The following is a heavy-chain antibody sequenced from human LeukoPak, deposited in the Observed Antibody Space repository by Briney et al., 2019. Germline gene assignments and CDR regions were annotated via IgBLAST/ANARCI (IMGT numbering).Heavy chain of an antibody. Sequence: ASVKVSCKASGGTFSSYAISWVRQAPGQGLEWMGWINPNSGGTNYAQKFQGWVTMTRDTSISTAYMELSRLRSDDTAVYYCARGPPPGYSSSWYEGGFDIWGQGTMVTVSS. D-gene: IGHD6-13*01. CDR1: GGTFSSYA. V-gene: IGHV1-2*04. J-gene: IGHJ3*02. CDR3: ARGPPPGYSSSWYEGGFDI. CDR2: INPNSGGT.